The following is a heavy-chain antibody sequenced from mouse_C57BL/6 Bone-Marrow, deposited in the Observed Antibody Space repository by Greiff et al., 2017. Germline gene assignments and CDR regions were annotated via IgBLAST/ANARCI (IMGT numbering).Heavy chain of an antibody. Sequence: QVQLKESGAELVKPGASVKMSCKASGYTFTSYWITWVKQRPGQGLEWIGDIYPGSGSTNYNEKFKSKATLTVDTSSSTAYMQLSSLTSEDSAVYYCAHYYGNYDFDYWGQGTTLTVSS. CDR1: GYTFTSYW. V-gene: IGHV1-55*01. D-gene: IGHD2-1*01. CDR2: IYPGSGST. J-gene: IGHJ2*01. CDR3: AHYYGNYDFDY.